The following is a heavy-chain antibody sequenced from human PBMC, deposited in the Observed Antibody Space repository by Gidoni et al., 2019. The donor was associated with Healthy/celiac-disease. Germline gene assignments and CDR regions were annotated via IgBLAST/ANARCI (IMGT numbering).Heavy chain of an antibody. CDR1: GYTFTGYY. J-gene: IGHJ2*01. D-gene: IGHD3-22*01. V-gene: IGHV1-2*02. CDR2: INPNSGGT. CDR3: ARGPLHLTSYYYDSAADWYFDL. Sequence: QVQLVQSGAEVKKPGAAVKVSCKASGYTFTGYYMHWVRQAPGQGLEWMGWINPNSGGTTYAQKFQGRVTMTRDTSISTAYMELSRLRSDDTAVYYCARGPLHLTSYYYDSAADWYFDLWGRGTLVTVSS.